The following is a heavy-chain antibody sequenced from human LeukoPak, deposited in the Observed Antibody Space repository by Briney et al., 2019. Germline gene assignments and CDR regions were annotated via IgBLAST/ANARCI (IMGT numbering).Heavy chain of an antibody. V-gene: IGHV1-46*01. Sequence: ASVKVSCKASGYTFTSYYMHWVRQALGQGLEWMGIINPSGGSTSYAQKFQGRVTVTRDTSTSTVYMELSSLRSDDTAVYYCARNVLRYSDWLVGYFDYWGQGTLVTVSS. CDR3: ARNVLRYSDWLVGYFDY. J-gene: IGHJ4*02. CDR1: GYTFTSYY. CDR2: INPSGGST. D-gene: IGHD3-9*01.